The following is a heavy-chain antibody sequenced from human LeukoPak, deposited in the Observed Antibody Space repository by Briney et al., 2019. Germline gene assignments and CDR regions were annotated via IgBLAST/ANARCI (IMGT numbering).Heavy chain of an antibody. CDR3: ARYSSTWPYWYFDL. J-gene: IGHJ2*01. Sequence: SETLSLTCAVSGGSISSGSYSWGWIRQPPGKGLERIGYIYYSGSTYYNPSLKSRVTISIDRSKNQFSLKVTSVTAADTAVYYCARYSSTWPYWYFDLWGRGTLVTVSS. CDR1: GGSISSGSYS. V-gene: IGHV4-30-2*01. D-gene: IGHD6-13*01. CDR2: IYYSGST.